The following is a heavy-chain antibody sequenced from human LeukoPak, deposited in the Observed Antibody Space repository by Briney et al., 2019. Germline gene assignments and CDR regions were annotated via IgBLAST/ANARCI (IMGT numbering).Heavy chain of an antibody. CDR1: GYTFTGYY. V-gene: IGHV1-2*06. J-gene: IGHJ6*02. Sequence: GASVKVSCKASGYTFTGYYMHWVRQAPGQGLEWMGRINPNSGGTNYAQKFQGRVTMTRDTSISTAYMELSRLRSDDTAVYYCAREWELDYYYGMDVWAKGPRSPSP. CDR3: AREWELDYYYGMDV. CDR2: INPNSGGT. D-gene: IGHD1-26*01.